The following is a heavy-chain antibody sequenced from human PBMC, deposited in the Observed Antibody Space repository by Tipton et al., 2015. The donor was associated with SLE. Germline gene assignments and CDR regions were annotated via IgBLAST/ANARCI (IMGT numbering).Heavy chain of an antibody. CDR3: ARVKYLAFYYYMDV. J-gene: IGHJ6*03. CDR1: GGSLNDHY. CDR2: IDESGNT. Sequence: TLSLTCTVSGGSLNDHYWTWIRQPPGQGLEWIGEIDESGNTNYNPSLKSRVTLSVDTSKKQFSLELTSVTAADTAVFFCARVKYLAFYYYMDVWGKGTTVTVSS. V-gene: IGHV4-34*01. D-gene: IGHD2/OR15-2a*01.